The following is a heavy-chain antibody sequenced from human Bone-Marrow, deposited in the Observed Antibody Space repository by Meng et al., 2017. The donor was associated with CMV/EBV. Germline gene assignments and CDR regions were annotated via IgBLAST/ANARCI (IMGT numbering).Heavy chain of an antibody. CDR3: AKEGVACSGSCYKYFDS. V-gene: IGHV1-3*01. J-gene: IGHJ4*01. Sequence: YTSPNYALHWVRQDPGQGLEWMGWINADNGNTKYSQSFQDRVTITRDTSASTTYMDLRSLRSEDTAVYYCAKEGVACSGSCYKYFDSWGHGALVTVSS. CDR1: YTSPNYA. CDR2: INADNGNT. D-gene: IGHD1-26*01.